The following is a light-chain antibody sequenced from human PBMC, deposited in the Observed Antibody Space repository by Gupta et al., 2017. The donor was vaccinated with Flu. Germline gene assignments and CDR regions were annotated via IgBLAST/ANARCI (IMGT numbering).Light chain of an antibody. CDR1: TGTVTSGHY. CDR2: DTS. CDR3: VLYYSGVRV. J-gene: IGLJ2*01. V-gene: IGLV7-46*01. Sequence: QAVVTQEPSLTVSPGGTVTLTCGSSTGTVTSGHYPYWFQQKPGQAPRTLIYDTSNKHSWTPARFSGSLLGGKAALTVSGAQPEDEADYYCVLYYSGVRVFGGGTKLTVL.